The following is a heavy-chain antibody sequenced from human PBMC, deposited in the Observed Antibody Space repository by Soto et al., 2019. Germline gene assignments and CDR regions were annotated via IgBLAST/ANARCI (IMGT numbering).Heavy chain of an antibody. D-gene: IGHD4-17*01. Sequence: QVQLVESGGGLVKPGGSLRLSCAASGFTFSDYYMSWIRQAPGKGLEWVSYISSSSSYTNYADSVKGRFTISRDNANNSLYLQMNSLRAEDTAVYYCTLTTRDFDYWGQGTLVTVSS. V-gene: IGHV3-11*06. CDR2: ISSSSSYT. CDR1: GFTFSDYY. J-gene: IGHJ4*02. CDR3: TLTTRDFDY.